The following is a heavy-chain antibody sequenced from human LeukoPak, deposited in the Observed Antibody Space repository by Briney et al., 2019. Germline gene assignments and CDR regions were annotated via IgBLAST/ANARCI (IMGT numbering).Heavy chain of an antibody. Sequence: SETLSLTCIVSGGSISSYYWSWIRQPPGKGLEWIGYIYYSGSTNYNPSLKSRVTISVDTSKNQFSLKLSSVTAADTAVYYCARLSGDILFDYWGQGTLVTVSS. D-gene: IGHD2-15*01. V-gene: IGHV4-59*08. CDR2: IYYSGST. J-gene: IGHJ4*02. CDR3: ARLSGDILFDY. CDR1: GGSISSYY.